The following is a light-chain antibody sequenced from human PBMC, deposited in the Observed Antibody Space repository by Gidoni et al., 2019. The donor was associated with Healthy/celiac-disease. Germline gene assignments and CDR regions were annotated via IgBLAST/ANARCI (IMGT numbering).Light chain of an antibody. J-gene: IGKJ2*01. CDR3: HQYGSSPMYT. V-gene: IGKV3-20*01. Sequence: VRRQIQGTLSLSPGERATLSCRASQSVSSSYLAWYQQKPGQAPRLLIYGASSRATGIPDRFSGSGSGTDFTLTISRLEPEDFAVYYCHQYGSSPMYTFGQGTKLEIK. CDR2: GAS. CDR1: QSVSSSY.